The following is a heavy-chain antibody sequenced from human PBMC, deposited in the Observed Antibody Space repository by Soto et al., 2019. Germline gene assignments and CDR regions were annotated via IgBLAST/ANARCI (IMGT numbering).Heavy chain of an antibody. D-gene: IGHD1-26*01. Sequence: QVQLVQSGAEVKNPGASVKISCKASGYTFTTYYMHWLRQARGQGLEWMGIITPSSGSTRYEQNFPDRVTMARATSTSTIYMELGSLGSEDPAVYYCARAAATKTAPIDQWRHGILVKVSS. CDR3: ARAAATKTAPIDQ. CDR2: ITPSSGST. V-gene: IGHV1-46*01. J-gene: IGHJ4*01. CDR1: GYTFTTYY.